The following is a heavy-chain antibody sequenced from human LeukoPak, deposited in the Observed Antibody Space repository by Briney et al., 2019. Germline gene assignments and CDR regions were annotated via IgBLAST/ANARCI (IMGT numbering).Heavy chain of an antibody. CDR1: GGSFSGYY. J-gene: IGHJ2*01. V-gene: IGHV4-34*01. D-gene: IGHD3-3*01. CDR3: ARLTYFWSGRYFDL. CDR2: INHSGST. Sequence: SETLSLTCAVYGGSFSGYYWSWIRQPPGKGLEWIGEINHSGSTNYNPSLKSRVTISVDTSKNQFSLKLSSVTAADTAVYYCARLTYFWSGRYFDLWGRGTLVTVSS.